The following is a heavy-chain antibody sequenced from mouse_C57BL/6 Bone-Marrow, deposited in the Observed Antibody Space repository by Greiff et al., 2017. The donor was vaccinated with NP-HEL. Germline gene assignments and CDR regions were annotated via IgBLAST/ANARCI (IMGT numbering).Heavy chain of an antibody. CDR1: GFTFSSYG. CDR3: ARPNWYYAMDY. V-gene: IGHV5-6*01. Sequence: EVMLVESGGDLVKPGGSLKLSCAASGFTFSSYGMSWVRQTPDKRLEWVATISSGGSYTYYPDSVKGRFTISRDNAKNTLYLQMSSLKSEDTAMYYCARPNWYYAMDYWDQGTSVTVSS. J-gene: IGHJ4*01. CDR2: ISSGGSYT. D-gene: IGHD4-1*02.